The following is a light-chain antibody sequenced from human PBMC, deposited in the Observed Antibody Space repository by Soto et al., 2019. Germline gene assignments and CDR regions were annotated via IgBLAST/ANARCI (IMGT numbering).Light chain of an antibody. CDR3: AAWDDSLNGYV. J-gene: IGLJ1*01. CDR1: SSNIGSNT. Sequence: QSVLTQPPSASGTPGRRVVISCSGSSSNIGSNTVNWYQQLPGTAPKLLIYSNNHRPSGVPDRFSGSKSGTSASLAISGLHSDDEADYYCAAWDDSLNGYVFATGTKLTVL. V-gene: IGLV1-44*01. CDR2: SNN.